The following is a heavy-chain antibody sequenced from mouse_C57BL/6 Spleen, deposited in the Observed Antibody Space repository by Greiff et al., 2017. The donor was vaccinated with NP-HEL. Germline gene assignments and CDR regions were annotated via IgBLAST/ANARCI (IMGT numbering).Heavy chain of an antibody. J-gene: IGHJ4*01. Sequence: QVQLQQSGPGLVQPSQSLSITCTVSGFSLTSYGVHWVRQSPGKGLEWLGVIWRGGSTDYNAAFMSRLSITKDNSKSQVFFKMNSLQADDTAIYYCAKNYGSSYKGYYYAMDYWGQGTSVTVSS. CDR3: AKNYGSSYKGYYYAMDY. V-gene: IGHV2-5*01. CDR2: IWRGGST. D-gene: IGHD1-1*01. CDR1: GFSLTSYG.